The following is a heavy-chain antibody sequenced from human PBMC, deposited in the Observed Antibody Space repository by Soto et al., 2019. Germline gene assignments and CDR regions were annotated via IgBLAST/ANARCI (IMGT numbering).Heavy chain of an antibody. CDR3: ARGLGFLEWYYNDDY. J-gene: IGHJ4*02. Sequence: ASVKVSCKASGYTFSIYDINWVRQATGQGLEWMGWMNPNSGNTGYAQKFQGRVTMTRNTSISTAYMELSSLRSEDTAVYYCARGLGFLEWYYNDDYWGQGTLVTVSS. CDR1: GYTFSIYD. CDR2: MNPNSGNT. V-gene: IGHV1-8*01. D-gene: IGHD3-3*02.